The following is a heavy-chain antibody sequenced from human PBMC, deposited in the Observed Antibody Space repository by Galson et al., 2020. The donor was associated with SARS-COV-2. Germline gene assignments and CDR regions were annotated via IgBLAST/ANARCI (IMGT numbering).Heavy chain of an antibody. Sequence: GGSLRLSCAAFGFTLSSYTMHWVRQAPGKGLEWVAVTSYIGSNEYYADFVKGRFSISRDNYKNTLSLQMNSLRAEDTAVYYCVRDRSCSSTSCYPVDQYYYGMDVWGHGTPVTVSS. J-gene: IGHJ6*02. V-gene: IGHV3-30-3*01. D-gene: IGHD2-2*01. CDR1: GFTLSSYT. CDR2: TSYIGSNE. CDR3: VRDRSCSSTSCYPVDQYYYGMDV.